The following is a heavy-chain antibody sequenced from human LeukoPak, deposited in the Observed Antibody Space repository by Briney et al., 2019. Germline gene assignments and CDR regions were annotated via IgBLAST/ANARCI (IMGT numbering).Heavy chain of an antibody. CDR2: IRYNGDTE. Sequence: TGGSLRLSCAASGFSISDYGMHWVRQAPGKGLEWLTFIRYNGDTEFYADSVKGRFTVSRDNSKNTLHLEMNSLRVEDTATYYCAKDINMGDVTPHCWGKGTLVTVTS. V-gene: IGHV3-30*02. J-gene: IGHJ4*02. CDR3: AKDINMGDVTPHC. D-gene: IGHD3-10*01. CDR1: GFSISDYG.